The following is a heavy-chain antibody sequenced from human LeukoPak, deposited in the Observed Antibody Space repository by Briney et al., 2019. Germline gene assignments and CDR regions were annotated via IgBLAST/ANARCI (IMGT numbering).Heavy chain of an antibody. D-gene: IGHD6-13*01. CDR2: INHSGST. CDR3: ARGIAAAGTFFNY. CDR1: GGSFRGYY. V-gene: IGHV4-34*01. J-gene: IGHJ4*02. Sequence: SETLSLTCAVYGGSFRGYYWSWIRQPPGKGLEWIGEINHSGSTNYNPSLKSRVTISVDTSKNQFSLKLSSVTAADTAVYYCARGIAAAGTFFNYWGQGTLVTVSS.